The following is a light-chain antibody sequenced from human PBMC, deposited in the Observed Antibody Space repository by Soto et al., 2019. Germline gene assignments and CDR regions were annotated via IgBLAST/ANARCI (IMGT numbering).Light chain of an antibody. CDR1: QSVLYSSNNKNY. V-gene: IGKV4-1*01. CDR3: QQYYSTPRT. Sequence: DIVMTQSPDSLTVSLGERATINCKSSQSVLYSSNNKNYLAWYQQKPRQPPKLLISWASTRESGVPDRFSGSGSGTDFTLTISSLQAEDVAVYYCQQYYSTPRTFGQGTEVEVK. CDR2: WAS. J-gene: IGKJ1*01.